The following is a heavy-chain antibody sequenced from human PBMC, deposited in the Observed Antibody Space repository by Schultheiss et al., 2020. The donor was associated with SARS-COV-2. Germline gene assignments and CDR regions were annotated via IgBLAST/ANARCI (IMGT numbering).Heavy chain of an antibody. CDR1: GGSISSYY. CDR3: ARSRDSSGYYDY. CDR2: IYYSGST. D-gene: IGHD3-22*01. Sequence: SETLSLTCTVSGGSISSYYWSWIRQPPGKGLEWIGYIYYSGSTNYNPSLKSRVTISVDTSKNQFSLKLSSVTAADTAVYYCARSRDSSGYYDYWGQGTLVTVSS. V-gene: IGHV4-59*08. J-gene: IGHJ4*02.